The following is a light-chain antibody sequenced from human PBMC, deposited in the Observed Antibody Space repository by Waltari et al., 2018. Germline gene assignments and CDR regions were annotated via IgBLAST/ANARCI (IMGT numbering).Light chain of an antibody. CDR1: QSISRT. CDR2: AAS. Sequence: SCGASQSISRTLVWYQKKPGQAPRLLIYAASTRATGIPDRFSGSGSGTDFSLTISRLEPEDFAVYYCQHYLRLPVTFGQGTKVEIK. J-gene: IGKJ1*01. CDR3: QHYLRLPVT. V-gene: IGKV3-20*01.